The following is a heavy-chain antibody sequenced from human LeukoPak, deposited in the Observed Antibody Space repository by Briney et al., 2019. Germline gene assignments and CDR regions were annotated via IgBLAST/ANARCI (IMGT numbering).Heavy chain of an antibody. Sequence: GGSLRLSCAASGFTFSSYAMSWIRQAPGKGLEWVSYISSSGSTIYYADSVKGRFTISRDNAKNSLYLQMNSLRAEDTAVYYCARAREYQLLLVYWGQGTLVTVSS. CDR2: ISSSGSTI. CDR3: ARAREYQLLLVY. J-gene: IGHJ4*02. D-gene: IGHD2-2*01. CDR1: GFTFSSYA. V-gene: IGHV3-11*04.